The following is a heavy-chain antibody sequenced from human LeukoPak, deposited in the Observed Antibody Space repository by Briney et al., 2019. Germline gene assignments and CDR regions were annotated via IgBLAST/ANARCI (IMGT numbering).Heavy chain of an antibody. CDR3: ARVPQGSYRLVDY. J-gene: IGHJ4*02. CDR2: MNPNSGNT. Sequence: ASVKVSCKASGYTFTSYDINWVRQATGQGLEWMGWMNPNSGNTGYAQKFQGRVTMTTDTSTSTAYMELRSLRSDDTAVYYCARVPQGSYRLVDYWGQGTLVTVSS. D-gene: IGHD3-16*02. V-gene: IGHV1-8*01. CDR1: GYTFTSYD.